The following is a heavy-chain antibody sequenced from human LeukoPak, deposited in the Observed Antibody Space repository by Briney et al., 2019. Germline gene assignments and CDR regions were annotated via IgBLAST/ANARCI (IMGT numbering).Heavy chain of an antibody. CDR2: IRYDGSNK. Sequence: GGSLRLSCAASGFTFSSYGMHWVRQAPGKGLEWVAFIRYDGSNKYYADSVKGRFTISRDNSKNTLYLQMNSLRAEDTAVYYCAKDLVSSGVVDPWGQGTLVTVSS. D-gene: IGHD6-6*01. V-gene: IGHV3-30*02. J-gene: IGHJ5*02. CDR3: AKDLVSSGVVDP. CDR1: GFTFSSYG.